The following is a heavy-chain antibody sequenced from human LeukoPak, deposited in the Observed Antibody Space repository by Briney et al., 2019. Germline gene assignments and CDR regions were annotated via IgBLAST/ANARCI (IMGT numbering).Heavy chain of an antibody. CDR1: GFTYRRFE. V-gene: IGHV3-48*03. J-gene: IGHJ4*02. CDR2: LSGSGSNI. Sequence: GGSLRLSCAASGFTYRRFEMNWARQAPGKGLEWVSYLSGSGSNIYYADSVKGRFTISRDNAKNSLSLQMNSLRAEETAVYYCARAGAYHFDNWGQGTLVTVSS. CDR3: ARAGAYHFDN. D-gene: IGHD3-16*01.